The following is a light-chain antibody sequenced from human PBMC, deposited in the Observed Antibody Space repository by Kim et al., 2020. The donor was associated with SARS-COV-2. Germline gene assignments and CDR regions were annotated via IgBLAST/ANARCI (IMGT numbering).Light chain of an antibody. J-gene: IGLJ2*01. CDR2: DVS. Sequence: QSSAISCCGTSSDVGGYNYVSWYQQHPGKAPKLMIYDVSNRPSGVSNRFSGSKSGNTASLTISGLQAEDEADYYCSSYTSSSTQVVFGGGTQLTVL. CDR1: SSDVGGYNY. V-gene: IGLV2-14*03. CDR3: SSYTSSSTQVV.